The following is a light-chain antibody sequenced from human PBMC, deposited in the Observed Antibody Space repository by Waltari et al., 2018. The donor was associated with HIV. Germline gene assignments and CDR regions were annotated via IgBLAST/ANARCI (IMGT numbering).Light chain of an antibody. Sequence: SALIQPASVSGSPGQSVTISCTRTGTDLGNSVALYQQFAGTAPQLILFKVNSRPSGVSFRVSGVKSGDTASLTISGLQPEHEATYYCTSLGDTNSILFGGGTLLTVL. J-gene: IGLJ2*01. CDR3: TSLGDTNSIL. CDR2: KVN. V-gene: IGLV2-14*01. CDR1: GTDLGNS.